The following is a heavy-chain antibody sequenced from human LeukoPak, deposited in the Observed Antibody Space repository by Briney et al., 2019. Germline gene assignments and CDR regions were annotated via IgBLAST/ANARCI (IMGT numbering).Heavy chain of an antibody. CDR1: GYTFTGYY. CDR2: INPNSGGT. J-gene: IGHJ5*02. CDR3: ARDDCGGDCYLVNWFDP. V-gene: IGHV1-2*02. Sequence: ASVKVSCKASGYTFTGYYMRWVRQAPGQGLEWMGWINPNSGGTNYAQKFQGRVTMTRDTSISTAYMELSRLRSDDTAVYYCARDDCGGDCYLVNWFDPWGQGTLVTVSS. D-gene: IGHD2-21*02.